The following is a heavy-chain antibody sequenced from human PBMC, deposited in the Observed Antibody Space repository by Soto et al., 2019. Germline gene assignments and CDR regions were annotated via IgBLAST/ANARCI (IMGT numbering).Heavy chain of an antibody. Sequence: EVQLVESGGGLVKPGGSLRLSCVDSGLTFSSYSMNWVRQAPGKGLEWVSSISAFSSPIFYADSVKGRFTVSRDNAKNALFLQMTSLRAGDKAIYYCLRGGRGCTKDDVLDVWGQGTMVTVSS. V-gene: IGHV3-21*06. J-gene: IGHJ3*01. CDR3: LRGGRGCTKDDVLDV. CDR1: GLTFSSYS. CDR2: ISAFSSPI. D-gene: IGHD6-25*01.